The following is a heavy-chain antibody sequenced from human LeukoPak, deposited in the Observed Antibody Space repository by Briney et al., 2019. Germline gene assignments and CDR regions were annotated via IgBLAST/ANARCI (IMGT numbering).Heavy chain of an antibody. V-gene: IGHV1-18*04. J-gene: IGHJ6*03. CDR3: ARDRYYDFWSGYYTGPYYYYYMDV. D-gene: IGHD3-3*01. CDR2: ISAYNGNT. CDR1: GYTFTSYY. Sequence: ASVKVSCKASGYTFTSYYMHWVRQAPGQGLEWMGWISAYNGNTKYAQKLQGRVTMTRDTSTSTAYMELRSLRSDDTAVYYCARDRYYDFWSGYYTGPYYYYYMDVWGKGTTVTVSS.